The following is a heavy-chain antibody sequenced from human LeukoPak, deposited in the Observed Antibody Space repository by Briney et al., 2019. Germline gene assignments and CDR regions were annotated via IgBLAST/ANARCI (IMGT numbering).Heavy chain of an antibody. CDR2: ISYDGSNK. CDR3: ARDTDGFESGYGYYYYHGMDV. V-gene: IGHV3-30*03. J-gene: IGHJ6*02. CDR1: GFTFSSYG. Sequence: GGSLRLSCAASGFTFSSYGMHWARQAPGKGLEGVAVISYDGSNKYYADSVKGRFTTSRDNSKNSLYLQMNSLGAEDTAVYYCARDTDGFESGYGYYYYHGMDVWGQGTTVTVSS. D-gene: IGHD3-3*01.